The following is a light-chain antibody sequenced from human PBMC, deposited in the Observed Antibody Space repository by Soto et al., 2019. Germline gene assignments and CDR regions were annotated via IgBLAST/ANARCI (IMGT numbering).Light chain of an antibody. CDR3: QQYGSSPPYT. Sequence: EVVLTQSPGTLSLSPGERATLSCRASQSVSNKYLAWYQQKPGQAPRLLIFGSSDRATGIPDRFSGSGSGTDFTLTISRLEPEDFAVYYYQQYGSSPPYTCRQGTKLEIK. V-gene: IGKV3-20*01. CDR1: QSVSNKY. CDR2: GSS. J-gene: IGKJ2*01.